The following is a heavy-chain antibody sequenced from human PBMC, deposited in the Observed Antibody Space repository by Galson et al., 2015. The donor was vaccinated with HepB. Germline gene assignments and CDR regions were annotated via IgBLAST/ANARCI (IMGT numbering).Heavy chain of an antibody. CDR2: IKYEGSEK. J-gene: IGHJ6*02. CDR1: GFTFSDYW. CDR3: AREAGRGMDV. D-gene: IGHD1-14*01. Sequence: SLRLSCAASGFTFSDYWMTWVRLVPGKGLEWVANIKYEGSEKNFVDSVKGRFTISRDDAKNPLYLQMNNLRAEDTAVYFCAREAGRGMDVWGQGTTVTVSS. V-gene: IGHV3-7*01.